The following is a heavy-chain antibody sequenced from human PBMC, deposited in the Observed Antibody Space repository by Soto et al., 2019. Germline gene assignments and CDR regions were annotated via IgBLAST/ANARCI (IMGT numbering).Heavy chain of an antibody. CDR3: ARDKITGLFDY. CDR2: ISYEGSNK. V-gene: IGHV3-30-3*01. Sequence: GGSLRLSCAASGFTSSSYAMHWVRQARGKGLEWVAVISYEGSNKYYADSVKGRFIISRDNSKSTLYLQMNSLRTEDTAVYYCARDKITGLFDYWGQGTLVTVSS. CDR1: GFTSSSYA. J-gene: IGHJ4*02. D-gene: IGHD2-8*02.